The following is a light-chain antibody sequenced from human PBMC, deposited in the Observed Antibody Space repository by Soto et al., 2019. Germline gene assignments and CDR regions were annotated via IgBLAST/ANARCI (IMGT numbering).Light chain of an antibody. CDR2: GAS. CDR1: QSVSSN. Sequence: EIVMTQSPATLSVSPGERATLSCRASQSVSSNLAWYQQKPGQAPRLLIYGASTRATGIPARFSGRGSGTEFTLTISSLQSDDVAVYYRQHYNNWLSFGHGTKVEIK. V-gene: IGKV3-15*01. CDR3: QHYNNWLS. J-gene: IGKJ1*01.